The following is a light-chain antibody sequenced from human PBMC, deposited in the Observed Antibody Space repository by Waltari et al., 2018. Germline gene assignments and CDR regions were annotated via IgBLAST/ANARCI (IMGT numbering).Light chain of an antibody. CDR2: GAS. CDR1: QSISRA. J-gene: IGKJ1*01. V-gene: IGKV3-20*01. CDR3: QHYVRLPVT. Sequence: EVVLTQSPGTLSLSPGERVTLSCRASQSISRALTWYQQKPGQAPRLLIYGASTRATGIPDRFIGSGSWTDFSLTISRLDPDDFAVYYCQHYVRLPVTFGQGTTVEIK.